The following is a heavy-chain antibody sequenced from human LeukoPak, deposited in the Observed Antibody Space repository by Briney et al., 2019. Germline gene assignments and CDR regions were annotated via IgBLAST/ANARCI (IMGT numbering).Heavy chain of an antibody. CDR2: IKHDESEK. CDR3: TRRLDD. D-gene: IGHD3-16*01. CDR1: GDSISSTTYH. J-gene: IGHJ4*02. Sequence: ETLSLTCTVSGDSISSTTYHWGWIRQAPGKGLEWVANIKHDESEKNYLDSVKGRFTISRDNAQNSLYLQMNGLRVEDTAVYYCTRRLDDWGQGTLVTVSS. V-gene: IGHV3-7*01.